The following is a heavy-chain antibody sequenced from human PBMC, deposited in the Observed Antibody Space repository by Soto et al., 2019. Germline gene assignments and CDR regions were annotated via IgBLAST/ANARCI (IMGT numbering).Heavy chain of an antibody. Sequence: QVQLVQSGAEVQKPGASGKVSCKASGYTFTSYAIHLARQPPGPRLEWMGWINAGNRNTQYTQKFQGRATITRDTCASRAYMGVSSLISEDTALCYCAREQSGEIMTMTDAFDIWGQVAMANVSS. V-gene: IGHV1-3*01. CDR3: AREQSGEIMTMTDAFDI. D-gene: IGHD3-16*01. J-gene: IGHJ3*02. CDR2: INAGNRNT. CDR1: GYTFTSYA.